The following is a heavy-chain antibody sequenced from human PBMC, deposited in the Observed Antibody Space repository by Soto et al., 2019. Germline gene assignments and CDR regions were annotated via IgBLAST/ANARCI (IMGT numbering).Heavy chain of an antibody. CDR1: GFTVSISY. CDR3: ARGKGIGWYESSDY. Sequence: EVQLVESGGGLIQPGESLRLSCAASGFTVSISYMSWVRQAPGKGLEWVSTIYRDGSTYYADSVEGRFTISRDNSKNTLYLQTNSLRAEDTATYYCARGKGIGWYESSDYWGQGTLVTVSS. CDR2: IYRDGST. J-gene: IGHJ4*02. V-gene: IGHV3-53*01. D-gene: IGHD6-19*01.